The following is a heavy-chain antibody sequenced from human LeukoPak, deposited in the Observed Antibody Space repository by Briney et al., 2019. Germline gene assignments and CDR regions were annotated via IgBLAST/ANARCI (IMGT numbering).Heavy chain of an antibody. Sequence: GGSLRLSCAASGFTFSAYALSWVRQAPGKGLEWVSTIGYSGGDTYYADSVKGRFTISRDNSKNTLYLQMNSLRAEDTAAYYYAKDSATTVTSVDYWGQGTLVTVSS. CDR3: AKDSATTVTSVDY. CDR2: IGYSGGDT. CDR1: GFTFSAYA. D-gene: IGHD4-17*01. V-gene: IGHV3-23*01. J-gene: IGHJ4*02.